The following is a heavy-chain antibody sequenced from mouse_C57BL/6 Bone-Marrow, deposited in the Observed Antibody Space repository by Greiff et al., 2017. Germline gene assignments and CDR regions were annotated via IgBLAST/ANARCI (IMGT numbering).Heavy chain of an antibody. D-gene: IGHD2-1*01. V-gene: IGHV1-81*01. CDR2: IYPRSGNT. CDR1: GYTFTSSG. Sequence: QVQLQQSGAELARPGASVKLSCKASGYTFTSSGISWVKQRTGQGLEWIGEIYPRSGNTYYNEKFKGKATLTADKSSRTAYMELRNLTSEDSAVYFCAVYGNYDYAMDYWGQGTSVTVSS. CDR3: AVYGNYDYAMDY. J-gene: IGHJ4*01.